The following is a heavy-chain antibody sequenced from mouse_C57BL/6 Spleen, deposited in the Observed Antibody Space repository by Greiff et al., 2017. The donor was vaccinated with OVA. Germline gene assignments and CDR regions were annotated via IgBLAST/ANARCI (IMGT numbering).Heavy chain of an antibody. D-gene: IGHD1-1*01. CDR1: GFTFSSYA. CDR3: ARASYYYGSSSYFDY. J-gene: IGHJ2*01. CDR2: ISDGGSYT. Sequence: EVQLVESGGGLVKPGGSLKLSCAASGFTFSSYAMSWVRQTPEKRLEWVATISDGGSYTYYPDNVKGRFTISRDNAKNNLYLQMSHLKSEDTAMYYCARASYYYGSSSYFDYWGQGTTLTVSS. V-gene: IGHV5-4*01.